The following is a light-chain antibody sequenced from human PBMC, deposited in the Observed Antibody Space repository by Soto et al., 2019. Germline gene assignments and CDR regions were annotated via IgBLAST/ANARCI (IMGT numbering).Light chain of an antibody. CDR2: DNN. CDR1: SSKIGAGYD. V-gene: IGLV1-40*01. Sequence: QSVLTQPPSVSGAPGQRVTISCTGSSSKIGAGYDVHWYQQLPGTAPKLLIYDNNNRPSGVPDRFSGSESGTSASLAITGLQAEDEADYYCQSYDSSLSGWVFGGGTKLTVL. CDR3: QSYDSSLSGWV. J-gene: IGLJ3*02.